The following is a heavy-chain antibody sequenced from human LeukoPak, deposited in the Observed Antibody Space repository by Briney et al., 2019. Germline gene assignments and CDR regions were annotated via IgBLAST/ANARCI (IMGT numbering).Heavy chain of an antibody. CDR3: ARDQGWRYYGSGSSRGYFDY. J-gene: IGHJ4*02. D-gene: IGHD3-10*01. CDR1: GYTFTSYG. V-gene: IGHV1-18*01. Sequence: ASVKVSCKASGYTFTSYGISWVRQAPGQGLEWMGWISAYNGNTNYAQKLQGRATMTTDTSTSTAYMELRSLRSDDTAVYYCARDQGWRYYGSGSSRGYFDYWGQGTLVTVSS. CDR2: ISAYNGNT.